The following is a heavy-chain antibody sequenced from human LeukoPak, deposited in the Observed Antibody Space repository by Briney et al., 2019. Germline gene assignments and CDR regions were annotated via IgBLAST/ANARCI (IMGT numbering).Heavy chain of an antibody. D-gene: IGHD6-19*01. CDR2: IVSSGATT. CDR1: GFTFTTYA. CDR3: GKTTVGYSSGRYPGWPVDY. V-gene: IGHV3-23*01. Sequence: GGSLRLSCTASGFTFTTYAMTWVRQAPGKGLEWVSAIVSSGATTFYAGSVKGRFTSSRDNSKNTVYLQMNSLRAEDTAVYYCGKTTVGYSSGRYPGWPVDYWGQGTLVTVSS. J-gene: IGHJ4*02.